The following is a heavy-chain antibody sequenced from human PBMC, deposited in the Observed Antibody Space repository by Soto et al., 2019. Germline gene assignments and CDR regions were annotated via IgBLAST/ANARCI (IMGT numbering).Heavy chain of an antibody. CDR3: ARGMTYYYGSGSYPPSYYYYYMDV. V-gene: IGHV1-8*01. CDR1: GYTFTSYD. CDR2: MNPNSGNT. J-gene: IGHJ6*03. Sequence: ASVKVSCKASGYTFTSYDINGVRQATGQGLEWMGWMNPNSGNTGYAQKFQGRVTMTRNTSISTAYMELSSLRSEDTAVYYCARGMTYYYGSGSYPPSYYYYYMDVWGKGTTVTVSS. D-gene: IGHD3-10*01.